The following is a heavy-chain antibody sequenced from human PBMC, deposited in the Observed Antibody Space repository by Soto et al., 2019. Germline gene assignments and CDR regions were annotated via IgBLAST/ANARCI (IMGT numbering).Heavy chain of an antibody. CDR1: GGSFSGYY. CDR3: ARPSYALNWDFHYGMQV. V-gene: IGHV4-34*01. CDR2: INQSGNT. Sequence: SEPLSLTCAVSGGSFSGYYWTWIRQIPGKGLEWIGEINQSGNTKYNPSLMSRVTMSVDTSRNQFSLKLRSATAADTAVYYCARPSYALNWDFHYGMQVWGQGTSVTVSS. J-gene: IGHJ6*02. D-gene: IGHD2-2*01.